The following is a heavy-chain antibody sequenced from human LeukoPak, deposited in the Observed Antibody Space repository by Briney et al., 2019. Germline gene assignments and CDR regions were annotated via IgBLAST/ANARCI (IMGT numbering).Heavy chain of an antibody. Sequence: AGGSLRLSCAASGFTFSSYSIHWVRQAPGKGLEWVSSITYSGNYIQYADSVQGRFTISRDNAKNSLYLQMNSLRAEDTAAYYCARGSPKYYDSSGYYYWGQGTLVTVSS. CDR3: ARGSPKYYDSSGYYY. J-gene: IGHJ4*02. CDR2: ITYSGNYI. V-gene: IGHV3-21*01. CDR1: GFTFSSYS. D-gene: IGHD3-22*01.